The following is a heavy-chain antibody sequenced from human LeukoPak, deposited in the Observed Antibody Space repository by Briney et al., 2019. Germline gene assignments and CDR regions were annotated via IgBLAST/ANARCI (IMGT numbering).Heavy chain of an antibody. J-gene: IGHJ4*02. CDR2: FDPEVDET. Sequence: ASVRVSCKVSGYTLTELSLHWVRQAPGKGLEWMGGFDPEVDETIYAQKFQGRVTMTEDTSTDTAYMEVSSLRSEDTAVYYCASLLASYSSGLYWYYFDYWGQGTLITVSS. CDR1: GYTLTELS. CDR3: ASLLASYSSGLYWYYFDY. V-gene: IGHV1-24*01. D-gene: IGHD6-19*01.